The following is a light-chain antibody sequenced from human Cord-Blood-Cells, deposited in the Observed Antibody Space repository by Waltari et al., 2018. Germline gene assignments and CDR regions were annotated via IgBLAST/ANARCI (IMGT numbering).Light chain of an antibody. CDR2: DAS. CDR3: QQYNSYSWT. Sequence: DIPMTQSPSTLSATGGDRITLTCRASQSISSWLAWYQQKPGKAPKLLIYDASSLESGVPSRFSGSGSGTEFTLTISSLQPDDFATYYCQQYNSYSWTFGQGTKVEIK. J-gene: IGKJ1*01. V-gene: IGKV1-5*01. CDR1: QSISSW.